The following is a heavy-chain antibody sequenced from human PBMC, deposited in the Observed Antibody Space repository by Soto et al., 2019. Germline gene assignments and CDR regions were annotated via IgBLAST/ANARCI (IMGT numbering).Heavy chain of an antibody. V-gene: IGHV4-59*01. CDR2: IYYSGST. J-gene: IGHJ5*02. Sequence: PSETLSLTCTVSGGSISSYYWSWIRQPPGKGLEWIGYIYYSGSTNYNPSLKSRVTISVDTSKNQFSLKLSSVTAADTAVYYCAREYQGADWFDPWGQGTLVTVSS. D-gene: IGHD2-15*01. CDR3: AREYQGADWFDP. CDR1: GGSISSYY.